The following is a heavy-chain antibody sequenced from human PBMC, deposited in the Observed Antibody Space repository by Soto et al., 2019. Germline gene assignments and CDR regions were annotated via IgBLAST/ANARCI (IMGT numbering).Heavy chain of an antibody. D-gene: IGHD2-15*01. Sequence: SETLSLTCTVSGGSISSSSYYWGWIRQPPGKGLEWIGSIYYSGSTYYNPSLKSRVTISVDTSKNQFSLKLSSVTAADTAVYYCASQPRFCGGGSCYGRPPWFAPWGRGTLVPVSS. CDR3: ASQPRFCGGGSCYGRPPWFAP. V-gene: IGHV4-39*01. CDR1: GGSISSSSYY. CDR2: IYYSGST. J-gene: IGHJ5*02.